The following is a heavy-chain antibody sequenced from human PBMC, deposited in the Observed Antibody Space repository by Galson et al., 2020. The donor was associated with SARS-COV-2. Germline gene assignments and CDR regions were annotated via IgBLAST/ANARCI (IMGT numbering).Heavy chain of an antibody. CDR2: MNSAGSST. CDR3: AREYVEEVQQLTGYYYYYYGMDV. J-gene: IGHJ6*02. D-gene: IGHD2-2*01. V-gene: IGHV3-74*01. Sequence: GGPLRLSCAASEFTFSNYWMYWLRQVPGKGLVCVSRMNSAGSSTNYADSVKGRFTISRDNAKKTLYLHMNSLRAEDTAVYYCAREYVEEVQQLTGYYYYYYGMDVWGQGTTVTVSS. CDR1: EFTFSNYW.